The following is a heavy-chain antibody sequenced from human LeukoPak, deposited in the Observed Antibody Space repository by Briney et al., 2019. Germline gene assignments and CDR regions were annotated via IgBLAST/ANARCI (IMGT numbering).Heavy chain of an antibody. V-gene: IGHV4-4*07. CDR1: GGSISSYY. J-gene: IGHJ2*01. CDR2: IYSSGST. Sequence: NPSETLSLTCTDSGGSISSYYWSWIRQPAGKGLEWIGRIYSSGSTNYNPSLKSRVTISLDTSKNQFSLKLSSVTAADTAVYYCARQYSDILTGYHRGELYWYFDLWGRGTLVTVSS. CDR3: ARQYSDILTGYHRGELYWYFDL. D-gene: IGHD3-9*01.